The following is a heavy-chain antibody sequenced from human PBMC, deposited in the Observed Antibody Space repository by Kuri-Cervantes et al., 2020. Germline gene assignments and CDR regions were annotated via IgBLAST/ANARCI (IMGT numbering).Heavy chain of an antibody. CDR3: ARADRLRGYSYGYRPWFDP. CDR2: FYHSGST. V-gene: IGHV4-39*07. D-gene: IGHD5-18*01. Sequence: SETLSLTCTVSSGSVTGTVYNWAWIRQSPGKGLEWIASFYHSGSTYYNPSLKSRVTTSVDTSKNQFSLRLTSVTAADTAVYYCARADRLRGYSYGYRPWFDPWGQGTLVTVSS. CDR1: SGSVTGTVYN. J-gene: IGHJ5*02.